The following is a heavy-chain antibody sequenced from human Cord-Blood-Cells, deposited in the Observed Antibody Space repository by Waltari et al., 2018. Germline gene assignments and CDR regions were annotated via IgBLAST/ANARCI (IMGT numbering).Heavy chain of an antibody. D-gene: IGHD1-1*01. Sequence: QVQLVQSGAEVKKPGSSVKVSCQASGGTFSIYAISWVREAHGQGLEWMGGIIPIFGTANYAQKFQGRVTITADESTSTAYMELSSLRSEDTAVYYCTRGHNWNWFDPWGQGTLVTVSS. J-gene: IGHJ5*02. CDR2: IIPIFGTA. CDR3: TRGHNWNWFDP. CDR1: GGTFSIYA. V-gene: IGHV1-69*01.